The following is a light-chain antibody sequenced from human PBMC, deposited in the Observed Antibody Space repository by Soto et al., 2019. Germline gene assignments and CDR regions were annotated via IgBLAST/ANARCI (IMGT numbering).Light chain of an antibody. CDR3: QQYNAYYS. J-gene: IGKJ2*03. Sequence: DIQMTQSPPTLPASAGDRVTITCRASQDISRWLAWYQQKPGKAPELLSYDVSTLQSGVPSRFSGTGSGTEFTLTISSLQPEYFATYYCQQYNAYYSFGQGTKVEIK. CDR2: DVS. V-gene: IGKV1-5*01. CDR1: QDISRW.